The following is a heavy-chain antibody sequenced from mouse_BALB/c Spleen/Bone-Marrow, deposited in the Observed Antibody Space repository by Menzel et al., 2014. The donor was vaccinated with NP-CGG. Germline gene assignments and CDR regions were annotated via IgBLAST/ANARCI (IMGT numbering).Heavy chain of an antibody. CDR1: GFNIKDTY. D-gene: IGHD2-3*01. Sequence: EVKLMESGAELVKPGASVKLSCTASGFNIKDTYMHWVKQRPEQGLEWIGRIDPANGNTKYDPKFQGKATITADTSSNTAYLQLSSLTSEDTAVYYCARNGYYVYYYAMDYWGQGTSATVSS. CDR3: ARNGYYVYYYAMDY. V-gene: IGHV14-3*02. J-gene: IGHJ4*01. CDR2: IDPANGNT.